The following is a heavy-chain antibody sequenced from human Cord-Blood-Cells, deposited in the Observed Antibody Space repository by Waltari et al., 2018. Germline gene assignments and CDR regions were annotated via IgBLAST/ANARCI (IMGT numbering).Heavy chain of an antibody. J-gene: IGHJ4*02. V-gene: IGHV3-53*01. Sequence: EVQLVESGGGLIQPGGSLRLSCAASGFPVSSNSMSWVRQAPGKGLEWVSVIYSGGSTYYADSVKGRFTISRDNSKNTLYLQMNSLRAEDTAVYYCARGYYDFWSGYYDYWGQGTLVTVSS. D-gene: IGHD3-3*01. CDR3: ARGYYDFWSGYYDY. CDR2: IYSGGST. CDR1: GFPVSSNS.